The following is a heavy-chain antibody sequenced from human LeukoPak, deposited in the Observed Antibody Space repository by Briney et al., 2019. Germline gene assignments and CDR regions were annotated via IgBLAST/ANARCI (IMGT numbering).Heavy chain of an antibody. J-gene: IGHJ5*02. V-gene: IGHV1-2*02. CDR3: AKEIVGATRNWFDP. Sequence: GASVKVSCKASGYTFTGYYMHWVRQAPGQGLEWMGWINPNSGGTNYAQKFQGRVTMTRDTSISTAYMELSRLRSDDTAVYYCAKEIVGATRNWFDPWGQGTLVTVSS. D-gene: IGHD1-26*01. CDR2: INPNSGGT. CDR1: GYTFTGYY.